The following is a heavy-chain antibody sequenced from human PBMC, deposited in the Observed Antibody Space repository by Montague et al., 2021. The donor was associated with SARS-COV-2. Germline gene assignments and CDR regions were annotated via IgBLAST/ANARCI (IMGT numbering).Heavy chain of an antibody. J-gene: IGHJ2*01. Sequence: SETLSLTCTVSGGSINDHYRSWIRQSPGKGLEWIGYISSNGKTNYNPSLKSRATLSADASRNESSLKLDSVTAADTAVYFCARRGYYDSAGYHWHLDLWGRGMLVTVSS. CDR3: ARRGYYDSAGYHWHLDL. D-gene: IGHD3-22*01. CDR1: GGSINDHY. V-gene: IGHV4-4*09. CDR2: ISSNGKT.